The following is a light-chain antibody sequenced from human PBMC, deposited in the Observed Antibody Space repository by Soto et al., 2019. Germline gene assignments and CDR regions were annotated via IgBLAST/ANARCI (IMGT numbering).Light chain of an antibody. CDR2: GAS. CDR1: QSVSSN. CDR3: QQYNNWPLT. J-gene: IGKJ4*01. V-gene: IGKV3-15*01. Sequence: EIVMTQSPATLSVSPGERATLSCRASQSVSSNLAWYQQKPGQAPRLLIYGASTRATGIPARFSGSGSGTECTRTISSLQSEDFAVYDCQQYNNWPLTFGGGTKVEIK.